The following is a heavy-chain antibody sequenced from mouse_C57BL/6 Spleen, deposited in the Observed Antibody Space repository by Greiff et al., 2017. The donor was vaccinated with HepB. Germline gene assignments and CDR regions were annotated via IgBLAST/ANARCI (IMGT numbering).Heavy chain of an antibody. CDR3: ARGVSWFAY. Sequence: EVQVVESGPGMVKPSQSLSLTCTVTGYSITSGYDWHWIRHFPGNKLEWMGYISYSGSTNYNPSLKSRISITHDTSKNHFFLKLNSVTTEDTATYYCARGVSWFAYWGQGTLVTVSA. V-gene: IGHV3-1*01. J-gene: IGHJ3*01. CDR1: GYSITSGYD. CDR2: ISYSGST.